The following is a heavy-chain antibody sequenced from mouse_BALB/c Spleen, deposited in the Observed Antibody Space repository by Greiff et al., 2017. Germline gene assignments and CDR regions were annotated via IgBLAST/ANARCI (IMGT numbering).Heavy chain of an antibody. V-gene: IGHV5-17*02. Sequence: DVQLVESGGGLVQPGGSRKLSCAASGFTFSSFGMHWVRQAPEKGLEWVAYISSGSSTIYYADTVKGRFTISRDNPKNTLFLQMTSLRSEDTAMYYCARGDYDVAYWGQGTLVTVSA. CDR1: GFTFSSFG. CDR2: ISSGSSTI. D-gene: IGHD2-4*01. J-gene: IGHJ3*01. CDR3: ARGDYDVAY.